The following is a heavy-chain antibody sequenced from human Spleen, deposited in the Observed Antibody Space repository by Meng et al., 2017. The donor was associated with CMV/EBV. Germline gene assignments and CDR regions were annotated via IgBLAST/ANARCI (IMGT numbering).Heavy chain of an antibody. V-gene: IGHV3-72*01. Sequence: LTFSDHYMDWVRQAPGKGLEWVGRSRNKANSYTTEYAASVKGRFTISRDDSKNSLYLQMNSLKTEDTAVYYCARRFRYSSGWYAFDYWGQGTLVTVS. CDR2: SRNKANSYTT. CDR3: ARRFRYSSGWYAFDY. CDR1: LTFSDHY. D-gene: IGHD6-19*01. J-gene: IGHJ4*02.